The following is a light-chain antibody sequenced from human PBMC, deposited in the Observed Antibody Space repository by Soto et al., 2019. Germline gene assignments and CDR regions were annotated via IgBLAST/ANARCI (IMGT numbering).Light chain of an antibody. CDR2: GAS. J-gene: IGKJ2*01. CDR1: QNVLTY. Sequence: DIKMTQSPSSRSASVGDRVTITCRASQNVLTYVSWYQQKPGKAPRLLIFGASDLEDGVPARFSGAGSGTDFSLTISSLQPEDFATYFCQQSFYIPRTFGQGTKVDIK. CDR3: QQSFYIPRT. V-gene: IGKV1-39*01.